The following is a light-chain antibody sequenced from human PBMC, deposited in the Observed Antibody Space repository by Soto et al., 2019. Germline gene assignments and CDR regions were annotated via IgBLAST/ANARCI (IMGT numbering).Light chain of an antibody. CDR1: SSDVGGYNY. J-gene: IGLJ2*01. CDR2: DVS. Sequence: QSALTQPASVSGSPGQSITISCTGTSSDVGGYNYVSWYQQHPGKAPKLMIYDVSHRPSGVSNRFSGSKSGNTASLTISGLQAEDEADYYGSSYTNSNPLGFGGGTKLTVL. CDR3: SSYTNSNPLG. V-gene: IGLV2-14*01.